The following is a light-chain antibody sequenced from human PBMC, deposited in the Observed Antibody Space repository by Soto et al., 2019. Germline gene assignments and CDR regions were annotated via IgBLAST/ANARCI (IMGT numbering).Light chain of an antibody. J-gene: IGKJ4*01. CDR2: AAS. V-gene: IGKV1-12*01. CDR3: QQANHFVT. CDR1: QDIGSL. Sequence: DIQMTQSPSSVSASVGDRVTITCRASQDIGSLLAWYHQKPGNAPKLLIYAASSLQSQVPSRFSDSGSGSHYTLTISSLQPEDFATYHCQQANHFVTFGGGTKVEIK.